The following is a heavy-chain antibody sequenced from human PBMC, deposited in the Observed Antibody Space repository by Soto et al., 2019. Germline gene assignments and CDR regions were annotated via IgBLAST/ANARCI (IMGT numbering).Heavy chain of an antibody. V-gene: IGHV3-53*01. CDR2: IYSGGYT. Sequence: EVQLVESGGGLIQPGGSLRLSCAVSGFTVSNNYMSWVRQAPGKGLEGVSVIYSGGYTAYGDSVKGRFTISRDNSKNKLYLQMKSRGAAARAGYYGGTDRGGGGYWGQGTLVTVSS. D-gene: IGHD3-10*01. CDR1: GFTVSNNY. CDR3: GTDRGGGGY. J-gene: IGHJ4*02.